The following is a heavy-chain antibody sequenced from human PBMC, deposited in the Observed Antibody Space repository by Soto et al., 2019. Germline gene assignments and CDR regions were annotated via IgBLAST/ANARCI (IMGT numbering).Heavy chain of an antibody. CDR2: IYYSGST. CDR1: GGSISSSSYY. Sequence: QLQLQESGPGLVKPSETLSLTCTVSGGSISSSSYYWGWIRQPPGKGLEWIGSIYYSGSTYYNPSLKSRVTISVDTSKNQFSLKLSSVTAADTAVYYCARLMIAAAGDNWGQGTLVTVSS. CDR3: ARLMIAAAGDN. D-gene: IGHD6-13*01. J-gene: IGHJ4*02. V-gene: IGHV4-39*01.